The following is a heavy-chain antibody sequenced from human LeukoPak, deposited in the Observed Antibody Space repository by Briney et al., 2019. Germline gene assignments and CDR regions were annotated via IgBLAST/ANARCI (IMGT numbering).Heavy chain of an antibody. CDR3: ASKPARLNYGNYYYYMDV. Sequence: GGSLRLSCVASGFTISSYAMTWVRQAPGKGLEWVSALSATGGSTYYADSVKGRFTISRDNPKNTLYLQMNSLRAEDTAVYYCASKPARLNYGNYYYYMDVWGKGTTVTVSS. D-gene: IGHD4-17*01. V-gene: IGHV3-23*01. CDR2: LSATGGST. J-gene: IGHJ6*03. CDR1: GFTISSYA.